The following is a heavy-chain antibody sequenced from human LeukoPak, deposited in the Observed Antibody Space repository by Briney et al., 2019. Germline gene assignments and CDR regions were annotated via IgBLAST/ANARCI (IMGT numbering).Heavy chain of an antibody. Sequence: GGSLRLSCAASGFTFSSYAMRWVRQAPGKGLEWVSSISGSDGSTYYADSVKGRFTISRDNSKNTLYLQMNSLRAEDTAVYYCAKGESRPKYYFDYWGQGTLVTVSS. CDR1: GFTFSSYA. D-gene: IGHD3-10*01. CDR3: AKGESRPKYYFDY. J-gene: IGHJ4*02. V-gene: IGHV3-23*01. CDR2: ISGSDGST.